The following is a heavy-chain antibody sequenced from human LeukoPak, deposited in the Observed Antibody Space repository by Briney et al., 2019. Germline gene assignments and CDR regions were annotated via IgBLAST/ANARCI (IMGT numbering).Heavy chain of an antibody. Sequence: SETLSLTCTVSGGSFSSYCWSWVRQPPGKGLECIGYIYYSGSTNYNPSLKSRVTISVDTSKNQFSQKLSSVTAADTAVDYCARHSSSREGDYFDYWGQGTLVTVSS. CDR2: IYYSGST. V-gene: IGHV4-59*08. J-gene: IGHJ4*02. CDR1: GGSFSSYC. D-gene: IGHD6-13*01. CDR3: ARHSSSREGDYFDY.